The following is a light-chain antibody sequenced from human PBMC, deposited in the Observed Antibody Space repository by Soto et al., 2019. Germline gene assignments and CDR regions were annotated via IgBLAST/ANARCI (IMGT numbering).Light chain of an antibody. Sequence: EIVLTQSPATLSLSPGERATFSCRASQSVSSDLVWYQQKPGQAPRLLIYDASSRATGVPARFSGSGSGTDFTLTISRLEPEDFAVYYCQQRTNWPPLTFGGGNKVEIK. CDR3: QQRTNWPPLT. J-gene: IGKJ4*01. CDR1: QSVSSD. V-gene: IGKV3-11*01. CDR2: DAS.